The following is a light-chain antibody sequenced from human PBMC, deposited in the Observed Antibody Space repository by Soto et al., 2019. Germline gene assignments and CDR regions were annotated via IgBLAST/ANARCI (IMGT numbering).Light chain of an antibody. CDR2: YDS. Sequence: SYELTQPPSVSVAPGKTARITCGGNNIGSKSVHWYQQKPGQAPVLVIYYDSDRPSGIPERFSGSNSGNTATLTISRVEAGDEGDYYCQVWDSSSDHYVFATGPKVAVL. CDR3: QVWDSSSDHYV. J-gene: IGLJ1*01. V-gene: IGLV3-21*04. CDR1: NIGSKS.